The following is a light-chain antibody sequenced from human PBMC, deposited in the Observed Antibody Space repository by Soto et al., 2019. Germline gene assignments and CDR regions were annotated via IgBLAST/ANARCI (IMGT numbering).Light chain of an antibody. CDR3: QQNYDTPRT. V-gene: IGKV1-39*01. CDR1: ETITIY. Sequence: DIQMTQSPSFLSASVGDRVTITCRASETITIYLSWYQQKVGRPPKLLIYTASVLQSGVPSRFSGSGSGANFTLTINSLQPEDFATYYCQQNYDTPRTFGQGTKVEL. J-gene: IGKJ1*01. CDR2: TAS.